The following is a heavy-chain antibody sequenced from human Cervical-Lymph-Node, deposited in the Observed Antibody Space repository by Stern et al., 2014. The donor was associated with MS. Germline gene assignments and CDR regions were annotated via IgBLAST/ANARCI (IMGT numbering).Heavy chain of an antibody. Sequence: VQLVESGPGLVKPSETLSLTCTVSGGSISTYYWSWIRQSPEKGLEWIGYIFYKGRTNYNPSLKSRVTISVDTSINQFSLNVSSVTAADTAVYYCARGRGISRVSDSWGQGTLVTVPS. D-gene: IGHD2/OR15-2a*01. V-gene: IGHV4-59*01. CDR2: IFYKGRT. J-gene: IGHJ4*02. CDR3: ARGRGISRVSDS. CDR1: GGSISTYY.